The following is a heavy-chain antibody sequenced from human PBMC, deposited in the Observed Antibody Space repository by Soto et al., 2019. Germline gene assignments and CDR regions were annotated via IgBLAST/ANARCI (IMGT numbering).Heavy chain of an antibody. CDR2: ISYDGGLQ. CDR3: VSDRGYGHASVPYS. D-gene: IGHD5-18*01. V-gene: IGHV3-30*03. Sequence: QAHLVESGGGVLQHGRSLRLSCTASGFTFTSYGMHWVRHAPGTRLERVAVISYDGGLQHYADSVKGRFTISRDNSKNMVLLQMNSLRAEDTAVYYCVSDRGYGHASVPYSWGQGTLVSVSS. J-gene: IGHJ4*02. CDR1: GFTFTSYG.